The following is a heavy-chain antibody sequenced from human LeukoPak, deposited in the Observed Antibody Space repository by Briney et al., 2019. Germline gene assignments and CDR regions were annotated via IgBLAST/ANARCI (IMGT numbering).Heavy chain of an antibody. CDR3: ARHTGARYSSGWPPFDY. CDR2: IDPSDSYT. J-gene: IGHJ4*02. Sequence: GESLKISCKGSGYSFTSYWISWVRQMPGKGLEWMGRIDPSDSYTNYSPSFQGHVTISADKSISTAYLQWSSLKASDTAMYYCARHTGARYSSGWPPFDYWGQGTLVTVFS. V-gene: IGHV5-10-1*01. D-gene: IGHD6-19*01. CDR1: GYSFTSYW.